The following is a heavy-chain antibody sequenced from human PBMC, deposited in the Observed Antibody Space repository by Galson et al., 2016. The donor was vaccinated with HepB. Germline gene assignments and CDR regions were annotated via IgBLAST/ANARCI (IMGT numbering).Heavy chain of an antibody. J-gene: IGHJ6*02. V-gene: IGHV3-7*03. Sequence: SLRLSCAVSGFTFNSYWMSWVRQAPGTGLEWVANINQDGSEKYNVDFVKGRFTISRDKAKNSLYLQMNSLRAEDTAVYYCAREQVPPAWESYYYSYYYGLDVWGQGTTVTVSS. CDR2: INQDGSEK. CDR1: GFTFNSYW. CDR3: AREQVPPAWESYYYSYYYGLDV. D-gene: IGHD2-2*01.